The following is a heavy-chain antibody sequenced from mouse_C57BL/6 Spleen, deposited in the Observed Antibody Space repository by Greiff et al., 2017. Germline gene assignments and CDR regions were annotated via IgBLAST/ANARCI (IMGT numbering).Heavy chain of an antibody. J-gene: IGHJ3*01. D-gene: IGHD1-1*01. CDR1: GFTFSSYA. Sequence: VQLKESGGGLVKPGGSLKLSCAASGFTFSSYAMSWVRQTPEKRLEWVATISDGGSYTYYPDNVKGRFTISRDNAKNNLYLQRSHLKSEDTAMYYCARDLSTTGGGFAYWGQGTLVTVSA. CDR2: ISDGGSYT. V-gene: IGHV5-4*01. CDR3: ARDLSTTGGGFAY.